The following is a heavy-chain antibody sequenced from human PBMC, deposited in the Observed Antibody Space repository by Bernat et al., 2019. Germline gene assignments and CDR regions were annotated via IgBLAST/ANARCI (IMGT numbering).Heavy chain of an antibody. CDR3: SRPGGSYVFRGFDS. CDR2: IGGSDGNT. Sequence: EVQLVESGGGLVQPGGSLKLSCAASGFTFSNYAMSWVRQAPGKGLERVSAIGGSDGNTYYAASVKGRFTISRDNSKNILYLQMNSLRAEDTAVYSCSRPGGSYVFRGFDSWGQGTLVTVSS. V-gene: IGHV3-23*04. CDR1: GFTFSNYA. J-gene: IGHJ4*02. D-gene: IGHD1-26*01.